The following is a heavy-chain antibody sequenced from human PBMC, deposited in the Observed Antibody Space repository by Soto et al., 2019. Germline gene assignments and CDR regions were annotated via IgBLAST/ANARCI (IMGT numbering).Heavy chain of an antibody. V-gene: IGHV1-18*04. CDR2: VSGYNATT. J-gene: IGHJ4*02. CDR3: ARDETYSSYFFDY. Sequence: QVQLVQSGAEVKQPGASVQVSCKTSAYPFNSSASPCVRQAPRQALECTGCVSGYNATTTYEEKIQSRVIMTIDTSTSPAYMALRRLRFDETAVYYCARDETYSSYFFDYWGQGTLVSVSS. D-gene: IGHD1-26*01. CDR1: AYPFNSSA.